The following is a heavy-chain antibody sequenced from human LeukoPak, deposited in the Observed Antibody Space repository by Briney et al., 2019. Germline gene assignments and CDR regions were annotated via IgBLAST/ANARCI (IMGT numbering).Heavy chain of an antibody. J-gene: IGHJ4*02. D-gene: IGHD1-26*01. CDR2: INPNSGGT. CDR1: GYTFTSYY. CDR3: ARSSSGSYSY. Sequence: ASVKVSCKASGYTFTSYYMHWVRQAPGQGREGMGWINPNSGGTNYAQKFQRRVTMTRHTSISTAYMELSRLRSHDTAVYYCARSSSGSYSYWGQGTQVTVSS. V-gene: IGHV1-2*02.